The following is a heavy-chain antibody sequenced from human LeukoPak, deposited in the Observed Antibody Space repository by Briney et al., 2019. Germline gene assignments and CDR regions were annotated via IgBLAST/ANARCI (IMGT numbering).Heavy chain of an antibody. CDR2: IYSGGST. D-gene: IGHD3-22*01. V-gene: IGHV3-53*01. CDR1: GFTVITNY. J-gene: IGHJ4*02. CDR3: ARGRYYDSSGYFDY. Sequence: GGSLILSCAASGFTVITNYMTWVRQAPGKGLDWVSVIYSGGSTYYADSVKGRFTISRDNSKNTLYLQMNSLRAEDTAVYYCARGRYYDSSGYFDYWGQGTLVTVSS.